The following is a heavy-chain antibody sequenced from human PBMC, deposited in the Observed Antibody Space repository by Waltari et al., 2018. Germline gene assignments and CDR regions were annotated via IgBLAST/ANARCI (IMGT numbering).Heavy chain of an antibody. CDR3: AREVGNNYGDFDY. Sequence: QVQLQESGPGLVKPSENLSLTCTVSGGSISNFYWSWFRQPAGKGLEWIGRIYTSGSTNYNPSLKSRVTVSVDTSQNQFSLSLSSVTAADTAVYYCAREVGNNYGDFDYWGQGTLVTVSS. V-gene: IGHV4-4*07. CDR1: GGSISNFY. D-gene: IGHD5-18*01. CDR2: IYTSGST. J-gene: IGHJ4*02.